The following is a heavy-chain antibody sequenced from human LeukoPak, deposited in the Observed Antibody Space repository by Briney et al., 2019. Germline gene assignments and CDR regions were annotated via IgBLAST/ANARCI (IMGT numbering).Heavy chain of an antibody. J-gene: IGHJ4*02. D-gene: IGHD5-12*01. Sequence: SETLSLTCTVSGGSISSSSYYWGWIRQPPGKGLEWIGSIYYSGGTYYNPSLKSRVTISVDTSKNQFSLKLSSVTAADTAVYYCASLIVATGYYFDYWGQGTLVTVSS. CDR2: IYYSGGT. CDR3: ASLIVATGYYFDY. V-gene: IGHV4-39*01. CDR1: GGSISSSSYY.